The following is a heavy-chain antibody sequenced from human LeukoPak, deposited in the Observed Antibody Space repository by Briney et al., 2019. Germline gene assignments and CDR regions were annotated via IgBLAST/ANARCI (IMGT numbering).Heavy chain of an antibody. D-gene: IGHD1-26*01. CDR3: ARDPYSGGYGDYYYYYMDL. V-gene: IGHV3-23*01. J-gene: IGHJ6*03. CDR2: ISGSGVTT. CDR1: GFTFSNYG. Sequence: GGSLRLSCAASGFTFSNYGMSWVRQAPGKGLEWVSAISGSGVTTYYADSVKGRFTISRDNSKHTLYLQMNSLRAEDTAVYYCARDPYSGGYGDYYYYYMDLWGQGTTVTISS.